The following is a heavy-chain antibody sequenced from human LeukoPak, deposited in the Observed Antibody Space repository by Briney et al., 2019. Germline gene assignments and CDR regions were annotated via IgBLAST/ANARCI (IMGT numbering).Heavy chain of an antibody. CDR3: ARDGDDYGDYPTWFDP. D-gene: IGHD4-17*01. Sequence: PSDTLSLTCTVSGGSISSGSYYWSWIRQPAGKGLEWIGRIYTSGSTNYNPSLKSRVTISVDTSKNQFSLKLSSVTAADTAVYYCARDGDDYGDYPTWFDPWGQGTLVTVSS. CDR1: GGSISSGSYY. CDR2: IYTSGST. J-gene: IGHJ5*02. V-gene: IGHV4-61*02.